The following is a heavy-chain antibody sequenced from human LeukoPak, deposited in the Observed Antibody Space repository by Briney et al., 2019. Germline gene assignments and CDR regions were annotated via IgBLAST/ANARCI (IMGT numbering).Heavy chain of an antibody. CDR2: IYYSGST. CDR1: GYSISSGYY. CDR3: ARAPSGDYVAY. J-gene: IGHJ4*02. V-gene: IGHV4-38-2*01. D-gene: IGHD4-17*01. Sequence: SETLSLTCAVSGYSISSGYYWGWIRPPPGKGLEWIGSIYYSGSTYYNPSLKSRVTTSVDTSKNQFSLKLSSVTAADTAVYYCARAPSGDYVAYWGQGTLVTVSS.